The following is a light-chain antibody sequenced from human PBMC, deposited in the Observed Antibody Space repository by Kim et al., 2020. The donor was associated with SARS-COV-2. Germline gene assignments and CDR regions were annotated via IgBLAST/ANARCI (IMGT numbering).Light chain of an antibody. CDR1: QIVSSY. CDR3: QQRSNWPPVT. CDR2: DAS. V-gene: IGKV3-11*01. J-gene: IGKJ2*01. Sequence: LSPGERATLSCRASQIVSSYLAWYQQKPGQAPRLLIYDASNRATGIPARFSGSGSGTDFTLTISSLEPEDFAVYYCQQRSNWPPVTFGQGTKLEI.